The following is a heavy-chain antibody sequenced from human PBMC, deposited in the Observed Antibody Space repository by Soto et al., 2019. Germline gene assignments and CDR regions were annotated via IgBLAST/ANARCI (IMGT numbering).Heavy chain of an antibody. J-gene: IGHJ5*02. CDR2: INHSGST. Sequence: PSETLSLTCTVSGGSISSGDYYWSWIRQPPGKGLEWIGEINHSGSTNYNPSLKSRVTISVDTSKNQFSLKLSSVTAADTAVYYCARELVMSGYGWFDPWGQGTLVTVSS. D-gene: IGHD3-9*01. CDR3: ARELVMSGYGWFDP. CDR1: GGSISSGDYY. V-gene: IGHV4-39*07.